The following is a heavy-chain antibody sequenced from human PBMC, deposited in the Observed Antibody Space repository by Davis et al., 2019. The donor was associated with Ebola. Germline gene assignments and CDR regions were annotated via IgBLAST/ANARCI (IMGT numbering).Heavy chain of an antibody. CDR1: GGSISPYY. Sequence: MPSETLSLTCAVSGGSISPYYWSWIRQPPGKGLEWIGYIYYSGSTNYNPSLKSRVTISVDTSKNQFSLKLSSVTAADTAVYYCASVGYYYDSSGYEGGYFDYWGQGTLVTVSS. J-gene: IGHJ4*02. CDR2: IYYSGST. V-gene: IGHV4-59*01. D-gene: IGHD3-22*01. CDR3: ASVGYYYDSSGYEGGYFDY.